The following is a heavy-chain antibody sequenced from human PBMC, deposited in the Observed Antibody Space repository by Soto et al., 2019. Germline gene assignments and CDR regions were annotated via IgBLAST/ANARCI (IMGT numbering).Heavy chain of an antibody. V-gene: IGHV1-69*13. J-gene: IGHJ4*02. Sequence: ASVKVSCKASGGTFSSYAISCVRQAPGQGLEWMGGIIPIFGTANYAQKFQGRVTITADESTSTAYMELSSLRSEDTAVYYCARSRNYYDSSGFDYWGQGTLVTVSS. CDR2: IIPIFGTA. CDR1: GGTFSSYA. D-gene: IGHD3-22*01. CDR3: ARSRNYYDSSGFDY.